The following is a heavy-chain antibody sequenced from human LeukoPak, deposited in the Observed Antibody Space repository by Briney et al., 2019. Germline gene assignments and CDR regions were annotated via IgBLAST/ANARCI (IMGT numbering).Heavy chain of an antibody. CDR1: GYIFSNSW. CDR2: IYPGDSDT. D-gene: IGHD3-10*01. CDR3: ARLLVRGNTEDY. J-gene: IGHJ4*02. V-gene: IGHV5-51*01. Sequence: GASLQISCKGSGYIFSNSWIGWVRQLPGKGLEWMGIIYPGDSDTRNSPSFQGQVTISADKSISTAYLQWNSLKASDTAMYYCARLLVRGNTEDYWGQGTLVTVSS.